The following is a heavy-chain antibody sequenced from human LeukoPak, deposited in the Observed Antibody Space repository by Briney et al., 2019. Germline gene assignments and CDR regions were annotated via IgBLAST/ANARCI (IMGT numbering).Heavy chain of an antibody. CDR3: ARESSGWSYYYYGMDV. D-gene: IGHD6-19*01. CDR2: IKQDGSEK. CDR1: GFTLSSYW. Sequence: PGGSLRLSCAASGFTLSSYWMSWVRQAPGKGLEWVANIKQDGSEKYYVDSVKGRFTISRDNAKNSLYLQMNSLRAEDTAVYYCARESSGWSYYYYGMDVWGQGTTVTVSS. V-gene: IGHV3-7*01. J-gene: IGHJ6*02.